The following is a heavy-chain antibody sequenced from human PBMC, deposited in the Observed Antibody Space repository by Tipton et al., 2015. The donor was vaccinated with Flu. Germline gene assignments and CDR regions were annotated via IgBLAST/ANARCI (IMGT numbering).Heavy chain of an antibody. CDR3: ARALRDYYALDV. J-gene: IGHJ6*02. CDR1: GLSVSGNY. V-gene: IGHV3-53*05. Sequence: SLRLSCAASGLSVSGNYMSWVRQAPGKGLERVSILYTSGSTHYADSVKGRFTISRDNSKNTLSLQMNSLRVEDTAKYYCARALRDYYALDVWGQGTTVTVSS. CDR2: LYTSGST.